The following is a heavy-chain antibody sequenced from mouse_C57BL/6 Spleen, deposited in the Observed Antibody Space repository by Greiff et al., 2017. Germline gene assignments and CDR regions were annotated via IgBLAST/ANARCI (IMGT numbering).Heavy chain of an antibody. CDR1: GYTFTSYW. Sequence: VQLQQPGAELVRPGSSVKLSCKASGYTFTSYWMDWVQQRPGQGLEWIGNIYPSDSETHYNQKFKDRATLTVDKSSSTAYMQLSSLTSEDSAVYYCARLDYDYDGPFAYWGKGTLVTVSA. CDR3: ARLDYDYDGPFAY. D-gene: IGHD2-4*01. V-gene: IGHV1-61*01. CDR2: IYPSDSET. J-gene: IGHJ3*01.